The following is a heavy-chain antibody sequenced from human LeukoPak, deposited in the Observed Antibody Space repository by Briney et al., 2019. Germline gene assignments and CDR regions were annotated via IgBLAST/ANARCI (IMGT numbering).Heavy chain of an antibody. V-gene: IGHV1-18*01. J-gene: IGHJ4*02. CDR2: ISAYNGNT. Sequence: RASVKVSCKASGYTFTSYDISWVRQAPGQGLEWMGWISAYNGNTNYAQKLQGRVTMTTDTSTSTAYLELRSLRSDDTAVYYCARYGREGYYYDSSLQFDYWGQGTLVTVSS. D-gene: IGHD3-22*01. CDR1: GYTFTSYD. CDR3: ARYGREGYYYDSSLQFDY.